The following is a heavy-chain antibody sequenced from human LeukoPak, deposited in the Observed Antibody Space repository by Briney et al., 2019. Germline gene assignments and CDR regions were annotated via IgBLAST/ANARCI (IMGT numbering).Heavy chain of an antibody. D-gene: IGHD2-8*01. CDR1: GYNFISYY. Sequence: ASVKVSCTASGYNFISYYMHWVRQAPGQGLEWMGIMNPSGGSTSYGQKFQDRVTMTRDTSTSTVYMELSSLKSEDTAVYYCAREDVVLVDAVRYYYYGMDVWGQGTTVTVSS. V-gene: IGHV1-46*01. CDR2: MNPSGGST. J-gene: IGHJ6*02. CDR3: AREDVVLVDAVRYYYYGMDV.